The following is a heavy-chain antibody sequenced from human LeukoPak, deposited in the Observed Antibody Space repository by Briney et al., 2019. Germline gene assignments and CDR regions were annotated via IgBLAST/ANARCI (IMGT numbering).Heavy chain of an antibody. J-gene: IGHJ2*01. Sequence: GGSLILSCAASRFTFSSYAMSWVRQAPGKGLEWVSTISGRGDSTYYADSVKGRFTISRDNSRNTLYLQMNTLRAEDTAVYYCAKAIAAPVWYFDLWGRGTLVTVSS. CDR3: AKAIAAPVWYFDL. CDR1: RFTFSSYA. D-gene: IGHD6-13*01. V-gene: IGHV3-23*01. CDR2: ISGRGDST.